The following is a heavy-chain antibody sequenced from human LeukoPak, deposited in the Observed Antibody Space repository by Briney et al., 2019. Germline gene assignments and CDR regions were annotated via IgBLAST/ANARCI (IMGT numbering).Heavy chain of an antibody. J-gene: IGHJ4*02. CDR2: IYDTGST. D-gene: IGHD6-13*01. CDR1: GGSISSYY. Sequence: SETLSLTCTVSGGSISSYYWSWIRQPPGKGLEWIGYIYDTGSTSYNPSLKSRVTMSVDTSKNQFSLELSSVTAADTAVYHCARSNYSTSWYVDYWGQGTLVTVSS. V-gene: IGHV4-59*01. CDR3: ARSNYSTSWYVDY.